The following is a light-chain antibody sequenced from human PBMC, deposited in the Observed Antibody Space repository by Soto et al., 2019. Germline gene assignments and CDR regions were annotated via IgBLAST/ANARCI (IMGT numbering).Light chain of an antibody. V-gene: IGKV3-11*01. Sequence: DIVLTQSPATLSLSPGERATLSCRASQSVSSYLAWYQQKPGQAPRLLMYEASTRATGIPARFSGGGSGTDFTLTISSLEPEDFAVYYCQQRSDWPWTFGQGAKVDI. CDR2: EAS. J-gene: IGKJ1*01. CDR3: QQRSDWPWT. CDR1: QSVSSY.